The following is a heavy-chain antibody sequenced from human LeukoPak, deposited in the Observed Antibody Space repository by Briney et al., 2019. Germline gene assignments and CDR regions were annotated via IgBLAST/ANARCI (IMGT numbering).Heavy chain of an antibody. Sequence: PGRSLRLSRAASGFTFSSYATHWVRQAPGKGLEWVAVISYDGSNKYYADSVKGRFTISRDNSKNTLYLQMNSLRAEDTAVYYCATSIAMTTVTTGGGFDYWGQGTLVTVSS. CDR1: GFTFSSYA. V-gene: IGHV3-30-3*01. D-gene: IGHD4-11*01. CDR3: ATSIAMTTVTTGGGFDY. CDR2: ISYDGSNK. J-gene: IGHJ4*02.